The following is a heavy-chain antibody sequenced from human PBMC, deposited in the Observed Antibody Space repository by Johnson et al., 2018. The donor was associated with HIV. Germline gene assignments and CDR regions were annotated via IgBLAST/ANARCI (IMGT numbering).Heavy chain of an antibody. V-gene: IGHV3-13*01. D-gene: IGHD3-22*01. CDR2: IDTAGNT. CDR1: GFIFSNFD. Sequence: VTLVESGGGLVQPGGSLRLSCAASGFIFSNFDMHWVHQAAGRRLEWVSGIDTAGNTYYLGSVKGRFTISRENAKNSLYLQVNSLSAGDTALYYCARGSRYTYDNDDAHLLHAFDIWGQGTVVTVSS. CDR3: ARGSRYTYDNDDAHLLHAFDI. J-gene: IGHJ3*02.